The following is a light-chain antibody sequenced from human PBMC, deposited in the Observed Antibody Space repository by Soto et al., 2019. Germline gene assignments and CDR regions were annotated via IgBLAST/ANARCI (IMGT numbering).Light chain of an antibody. J-gene: IGKJ4*01. CDR3: QQRSNWPSLT. CDR2: DAS. V-gene: IGKV3-11*01. Sequence: EIVLTQSPATLSLSPGERATLSCMASQSVSSYLAWYQQKPGQAPRLLIYDASNRATGIPARFSGSGSGTDFTLTISCLEPDDFAVYCCQQRSNWPSLTFGGGTKVEIK. CDR1: QSVSSY.